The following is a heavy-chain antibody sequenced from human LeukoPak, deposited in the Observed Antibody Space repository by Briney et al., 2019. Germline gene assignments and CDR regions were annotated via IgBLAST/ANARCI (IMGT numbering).Heavy chain of an antibody. CDR3: TRGSSGRRDN. J-gene: IGHJ4*02. D-gene: IGHD6-19*01. Sequence: GASVKVSCKASGYTFTSCDINWVRQPTGPGLGWMGWMNHNSGNTDYRQIFQRKITMTRDISIGTAYMEVSNLTSQETAIYYCTRGSSGRRDNWGKGTLVTVSA. V-gene: IGHV1-8*01. CDR1: GYTFTSCD. CDR2: MNHNSGNT.